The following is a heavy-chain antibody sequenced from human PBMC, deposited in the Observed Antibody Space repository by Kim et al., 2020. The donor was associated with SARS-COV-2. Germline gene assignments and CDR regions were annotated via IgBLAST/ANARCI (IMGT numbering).Heavy chain of an antibody. J-gene: IGHJ5*01. CDR3: ASPTGPFCNCDTCLNS. CDR2: ISGSGGST. CDR1: GFTFSTYV. Sequence: GGSLRLSCAASGFTFSTYVMSWVRQAPGKGLEWVSTISGSGGSTYSADSVNGRFTISRDNSKNTLYLQMNSLRAEDTAVYYCASPTGPFCNCDTCLNSWG. V-gene: IGHV3-23*01. D-gene: IGHD2-15*01.